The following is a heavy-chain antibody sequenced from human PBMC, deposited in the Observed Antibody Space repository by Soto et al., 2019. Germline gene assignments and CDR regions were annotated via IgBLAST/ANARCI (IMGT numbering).Heavy chain of an antibody. V-gene: IGHV4-31*03. CDR2: IYYSGST. J-gene: IGHJ6*01. CDR3: ARESAQDYDFWSGYYRTAYSPTDYYGMDV. Sequence: LSLTCTVSGGSISSGGYYWSWIRQHPGKGLEWIGYIYYSGSTYYNPSLKSRVTISVGTSKNQFSLKLSSLTAADTAVYYCARESAQDYDFWSGYYRTAYSPTDYYGMDVWGEGTTVTVS. CDR1: GGSISSGGYY. D-gene: IGHD3-3*01.